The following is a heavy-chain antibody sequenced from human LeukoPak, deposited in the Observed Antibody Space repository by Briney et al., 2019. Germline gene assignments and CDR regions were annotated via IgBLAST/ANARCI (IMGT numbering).Heavy chain of an antibody. D-gene: IGHD3-3*01. CDR3: AKDTSFAVVTPLRYGMDV. V-gene: IGHV3-23*01. CDR2: ISASDDST. Sequence: GGSLRLSCAASGFTFRSYAMNWVRQAPGKGLEWVSVISASDDSTYYADSVKGRFTISRDNSRNTLYLQMNSLRAEDTAVYYCAKDTSFAVVTPLRYGMDVWGQGTTVTVSS. J-gene: IGHJ6*02. CDR1: GFTFRSYA.